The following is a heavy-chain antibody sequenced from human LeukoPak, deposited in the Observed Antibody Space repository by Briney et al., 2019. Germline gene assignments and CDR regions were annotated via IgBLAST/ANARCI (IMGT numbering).Heavy chain of an antibody. CDR1: GFTFSSYA. CDR3: ANSGDYGDYY. CDR2: ISGSGGST. D-gene: IGHD4-17*01. J-gene: IGHJ4*02. Sequence: GGSLRLSCAASGFTFSSYAMSWVRQAPGKGLEWVSAISGSGGSTYYADSVKGRFTISRDHSKNTPYRQINRLRAEAPAVHYWANSGDYGDYYWGQGTLVTVSS. V-gene: IGHV3-23*01.